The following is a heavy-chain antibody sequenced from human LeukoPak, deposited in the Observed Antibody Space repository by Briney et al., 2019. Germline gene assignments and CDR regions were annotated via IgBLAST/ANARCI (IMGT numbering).Heavy chain of an antibody. Sequence: PSETLSLTCAVSGGSISSSNWWSWVRQPPGKGLEWIGEIHHSGSTNYNPSLKSRVTISVNKSKNQFSLKLSSVTAADTAVYYCARGAGYNYPYYFDYWGQGTLVTVSS. CDR3: ARGAGYNYPYYFDY. V-gene: IGHV4-4*02. D-gene: IGHD5-24*01. J-gene: IGHJ4*02. CDR2: IHHSGST. CDR1: GGSISSSNW.